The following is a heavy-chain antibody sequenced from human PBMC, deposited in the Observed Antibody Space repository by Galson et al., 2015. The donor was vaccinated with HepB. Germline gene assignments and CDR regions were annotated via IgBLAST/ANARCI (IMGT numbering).Heavy chain of an antibody. J-gene: IGHJ2*01. D-gene: IGHD2-15*01. CDR1: GFAFRDYY. Sequence: SLRLSCATSGFAFRDYYMNWIRQAPGKGLEWISYIRSDGSSTSYADSIQGRFITSRDNANNSLYLQLTGLSPEDTAVYYCVRGGFCRGGGCANFYWYFDFWGRGTLVTVSS. CDR3: VRGGFCRGGGCANFYWYFDF. V-gene: IGHV3-11*05. CDR2: IRSDGSST.